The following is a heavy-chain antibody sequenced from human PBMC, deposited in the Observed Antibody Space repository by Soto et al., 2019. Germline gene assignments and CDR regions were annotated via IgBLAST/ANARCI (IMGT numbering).Heavy chain of an antibody. Sequence: QVQLVQSGAEEKKPGASVKVSCKASGYTFTSYAMHWVRQAPGQRLEWMGWINAGNGNTKYSQKFPGRVTFPRDTAAINPDKEPSSLRSADSAVFLCARAYDGWGGTDVWGQGATVSVSS. CDR1: GYTFTSYA. D-gene: IGHD7-27*01. J-gene: IGHJ6*02. CDR3: ARAYDGWGGTDV. V-gene: IGHV1-3*05. CDR2: INAGNGNT.